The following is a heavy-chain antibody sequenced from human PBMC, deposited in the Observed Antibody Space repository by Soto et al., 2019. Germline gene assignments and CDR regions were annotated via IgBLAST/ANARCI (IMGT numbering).Heavy chain of an antibody. J-gene: IGHJ4*02. CDR3: ASPGQNRDRPLAF. D-gene: IGHD1-1*01. Sequence: PGESLKISCKGSGYYFSSQWIAWVRLMPGKGLEWMGIIHPDDSDTRYSPSCQGQVTNSVDGSINTAYLQSRSLEASDSAVYYCASPGQNRDRPLAFWGQGTQVTVSS. CDR2: IHPDDSDT. V-gene: IGHV5-51*01. CDR1: GYYFSSQW.